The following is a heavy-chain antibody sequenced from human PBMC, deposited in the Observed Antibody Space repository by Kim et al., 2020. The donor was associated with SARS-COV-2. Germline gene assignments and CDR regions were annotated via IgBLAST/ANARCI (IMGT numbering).Heavy chain of an antibody. Sequence: GGSLRLSCAASGFTFSSYAMHWVRQAPGKGLEWVAVISCDGSNKYYADSVTGSFNISRDNSNNTMYLQMNSVRAEDTAVYYCARELAAYGMDGWGQGTTVTVSS. CDR2: ISCDGSNK. J-gene: IGHJ6*02. D-gene: IGHD6-6*01. V-gene: IGHV3-30*04. CDR1: GFTFSSYA. CDR3: ARELAAYGMDG.